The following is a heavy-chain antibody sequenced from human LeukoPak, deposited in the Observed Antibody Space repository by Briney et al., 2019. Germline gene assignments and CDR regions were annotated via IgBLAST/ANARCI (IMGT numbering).Heavy chain of an antibody. D-gene: IGHD2-2*01. J-gene: IGHJ3*02. CDR3: ATALILGYCSSTSCKEVADAFDI. CDR2: IIPIFGTA. CDR1: GGAFSSYA. Sequence: SVKVSCKASGGAFSSYAISWVRQAPGQGLEWMGGIIPIFGTANYAQKFQGRVTITADKSTSTAYMELSSLRSEDTAVYYCATALILGYCSSTSCKEVADAFDIWGQGTMVTVSS. V-gene: IGHV1-69*06.